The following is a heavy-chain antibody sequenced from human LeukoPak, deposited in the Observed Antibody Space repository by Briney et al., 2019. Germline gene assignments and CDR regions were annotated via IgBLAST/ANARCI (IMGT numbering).Heavy chain of an antibody. J-gene: IGHJ3*02. CDR1: GGSISSYY. V-gene: IGHV4-59*01. D-gene: IGHD6-6*01. Sequence: TSETLSLTCTVSGGSISSYYWSWIRQPPGKGLEWIGYIYYSGSTNYNPSLKSRVTISVDTSKNQFSLKLSSVTAADTAVYYCAREYSSSSGDAFDIWGQGTMVTVSS. CDR3: AREYSSSSGDAFDI. CDR2: IYYSGST.